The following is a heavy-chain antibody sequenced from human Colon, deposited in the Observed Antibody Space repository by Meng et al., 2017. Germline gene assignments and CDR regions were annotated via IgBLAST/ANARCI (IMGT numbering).Heavy chain of an antibody. J-gene: IGHJ3*02. CDR1: GYTFTGYY. V-gene: IGHV1-2*06. D-gene: IGHD3-22*01. CDR3: ARVKGSSGSDAFDI. Sequence: ASVKVSCKASGYTFTGYYMHWVRQAPGQGLEWMGRINPNSGGTNYAQNFQGRVTITRDTSISTAYMELSSLRSDDTALYYCARVKGSSGSDAFDIWGQGTVVTVSS. CDR2: INPNSGGT.